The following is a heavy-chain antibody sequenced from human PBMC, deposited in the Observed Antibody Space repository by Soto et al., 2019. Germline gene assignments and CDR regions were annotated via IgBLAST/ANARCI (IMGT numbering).Heavy chain of an antibody. D-gene: IGHD2-2*01. J-gene: IGHJ6*02. Sequence: PGGSLRLSCAASGFTFSNFEMHWVRQAPGKGLEWVSYINTAGSTKYYAESVKGRFTISRDNARNSLFLQMNSLGAEDTAVDYCARAECSIPNCLTAYYSYGVDVWGQGTTVTVSS. CDR3: ARAECSIPNCLTAYYSYGVDV. CDR1: GFTFSNFE. V-gene: IGHV3-48*03. CDR2: INTAGSTK.